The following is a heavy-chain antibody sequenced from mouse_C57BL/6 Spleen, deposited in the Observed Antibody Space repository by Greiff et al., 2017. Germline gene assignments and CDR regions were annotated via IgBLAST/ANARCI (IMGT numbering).Heavy chain of an antibody. CDR1: GFNIKDYY. V-gene: IGHV14-1*01. D-gene: IGHD2-3*01. CDR2: IDPEDGDT. CDR3: TTRAIYDGYYWFAY. J-gene: IGHJ3*01. Sequence: VQLQQSGAELVRPGASVKLSCTASGFNIKDYYMHWVKQRPEQGLEWIGRIDPEDGDTEYAPKFKGKAPMTADTSSNTAYLQLSSLTSEDPAVYYCTTRAIYDGYYWFAYWGQGTLVTVSA.